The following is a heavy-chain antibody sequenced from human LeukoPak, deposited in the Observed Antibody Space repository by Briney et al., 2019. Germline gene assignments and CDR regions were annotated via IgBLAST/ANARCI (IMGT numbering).Heavy chain of an antibody. CDR1: GYSFTNYW. J-gene: IGHJ4*02. CDR2: IYPGEFDI. CDR3: ARHWDSNGYYYNFDY. Sequence: GSLEISWKGSGYSFTNYWIDWVRQMPGKGLEWMGLIYPGEFDIRYSPSFQGQVTISADKSISTAYLQWSSLEASDTAMYYCARHWDSNGYYYNFDYWGQGTLVTVSS. D-gene: IGHD3-22*01. V-gene: IGHV5-51*01.